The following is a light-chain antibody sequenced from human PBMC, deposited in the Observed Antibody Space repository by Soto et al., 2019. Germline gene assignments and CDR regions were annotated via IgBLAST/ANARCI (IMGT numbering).Light chain of an antibody. J-gene: IGKJ5*01. CDR1: QSISSW. CDR3: QPYNTCPIA. CDR2: TAS. Sequence: DIQMTQSPSTLSASVGDIVTITCRASQSISSWLAWYQQKPGKAPKLLIYTASSLESGVTSRFSGSGSGTDFNLTISSLQPDYFATYYCQPYNTCPIAFGQGTRLEIK. V-gene: IGKV1-5*03.